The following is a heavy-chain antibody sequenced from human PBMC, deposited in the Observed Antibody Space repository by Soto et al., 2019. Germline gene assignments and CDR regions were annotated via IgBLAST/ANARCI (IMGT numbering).Heavy chain of an antibody. CDR3: ARDYSSSSGGFDY. J-gene: IGHJ4*02. D-gene: IGHD6-6*01. V-gene: IGHV3-33*01. Sequence: QVQLAESGGGVVQPGRSLRLSCAASGFTFSSYGMHWVRQAPGKGLEWVAVIWYDGSHKYYADSVKGRFTISRDNSKNTLYLQMNSLRAEDTAVYYCARDYSSSSGGFDYWGQGALVTVSS. CDR1: GFTFSSYG. CDR2: IWYDGSHK.